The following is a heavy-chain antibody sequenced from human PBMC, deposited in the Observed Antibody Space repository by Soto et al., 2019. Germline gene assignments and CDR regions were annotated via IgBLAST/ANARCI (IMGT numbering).Heavy chain of an antibody. V-gene: IGHV1-69*06. J-gene: IGHJ5*02. CDR3: ANADLYYYDSSGPNRFDP. D-gene: IGHD3-22*01. Sequence: SVKVSCKASGGTFSSYAISWVRQAPGQGLEWMGGIIPIFGTANYAQKFQGRVTITADKSTSTAYMELSSLRSEDTAVYYCANADLYYYDSSGPNRFDPWGQGTLVTVSS. CDR1: GGTFSSYA. CDR2: IIPIFGTA.